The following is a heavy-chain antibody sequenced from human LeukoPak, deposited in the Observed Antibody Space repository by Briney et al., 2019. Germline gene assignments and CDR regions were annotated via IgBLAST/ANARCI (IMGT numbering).Heavy chain of an antibody. CDR2: IYHSGST. CDR1: GGSISSYY. CDR3: ARENEGVLRYFDWVPAGAFDI. J-gene: IGHJ3*02. D-gene: IGHD3-9*01. Sequence: SETLSLTCTVSGGSISSYYWSWIRQPPGEGLEWIGYIYHSGSTNYNPSLKSRVTISVDTSKNQFSLKLSSVTAADTAVYYCARENEGVLRYFDWVPAGAFDIWGQGTMVTVSS. V-gene: IGHV4-59*01.